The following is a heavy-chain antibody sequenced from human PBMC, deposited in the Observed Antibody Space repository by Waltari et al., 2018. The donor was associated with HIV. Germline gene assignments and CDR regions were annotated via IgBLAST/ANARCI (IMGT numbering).Heavy chain of an antibody. V-gene: IGHV3-30*02. CDR2: IYYDGNNK. CDR1: VFTFINYL. CDR3: ARGGLAISPAGTRLYTGMDV. J-gene: IGHJ6*02. Sequence: QVHLVESGGGVVQPGVSLKLSGSASVFTFINYLMHLVSQAPGKGLEWVTFIYYDGNNKNYAGSVKGRFTISRDNSKKTFYLQMNSLRHEATAVYYCARGGLAISPAGTRLYTGMDVWGQGTTVTVSS. D-gene: IGHD6-13*01.